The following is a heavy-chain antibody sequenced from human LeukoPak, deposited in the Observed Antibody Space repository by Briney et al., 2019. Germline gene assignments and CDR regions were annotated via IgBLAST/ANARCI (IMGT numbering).Heavy chain of an antibody. CDR2: IYYSGST. V-gene: IGHV4-30-4*01. CDR3: ARVSKSSSPHHDY. CDR1: GGSISSGDYY. J-gene: IGHJ4*02. Sequence: PSQTLSLTCTVSGGSISSGDYYWSWIRQPPGKGLEWIGYIYYSGSTYYNPSLKSRVTISVDTSKNQFSLKLSSVTAADTAVYYCARVSKSSSPHHDYWGQGTLVTVSS. D-gene: IGHD6-13*01.